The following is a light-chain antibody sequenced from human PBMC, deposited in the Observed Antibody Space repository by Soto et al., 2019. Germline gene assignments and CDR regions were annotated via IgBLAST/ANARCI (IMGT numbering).Light chain of an antibody. V-gene: IGKV3-11*01. CDR2: DAS. Sequence: EIVLTQSPATLSLSPGERATLSCRASQSVSSYLAWYQQKPGQAPRLLIYDASNRATGIPARFSGSGSGTDVPLTISRLDPDDFAVYYCQQRSDWPSTFGGGTKVQIK. CDR1: QSVSSY. CDR3: QQRSDWPST. J-gene: IGKJ4*01.